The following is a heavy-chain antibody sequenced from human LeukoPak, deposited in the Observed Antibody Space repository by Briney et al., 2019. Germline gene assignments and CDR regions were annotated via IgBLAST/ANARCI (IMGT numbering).Heavy chain of an antibody. J-gene: IGHJ4*02. D-gene: IGHD2-21*01. CDR2: IYSGGST. CDR3: ARYSWVAYYFDY. Sequence: GGSLRLSCAASGFTFSSYAMSWVRQAPGKGLEWVSVIYSGGSTYYADSAKGRFTISRDNSKNTLYLQMNSLRAEDTAVYYCARYSWVAYYFDYWGQGTLVTVSS. V-gene: IGHV3-66*01. CDR1: GFTFSSYA.